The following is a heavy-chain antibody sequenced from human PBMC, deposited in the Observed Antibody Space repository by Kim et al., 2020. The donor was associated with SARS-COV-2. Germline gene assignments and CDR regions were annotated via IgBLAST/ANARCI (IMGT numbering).Heavy chain of an antibody. D-gene: IGHD2-15*01. CDR1: PNDG. CDR3: AREGLVDATTPYFDH. J-gene: IGHJ4*02. V-gene: IGHV1-18*01. Sequence: PNDGSSWERQAPGQSLVKLGGKSAHNDNPNLAPRFQSRVTMTTDTSTSADYIEMRNLISDDTAVYYCAREGLVDATTPYFDHWGQGTLAT. CDR2: KSAHNDNP.